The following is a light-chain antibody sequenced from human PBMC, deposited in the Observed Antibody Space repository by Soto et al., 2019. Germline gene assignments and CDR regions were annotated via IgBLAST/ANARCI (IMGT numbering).Light chain of an antibody. CDR1: SSDIGAHFD. CDR3: QSYDNSLSASL. J-gene: IGLJ2*01. Sequence: QSVLTQPPSVSGAPGQRVTISCTGSSSDIGAHFDVHWYQQLPGTAPKLLIYGNTNRPSGVPDRFSGFKSGTSASLAITGLQAEEEADYYCQSYDNSLSASLFGGGTKLTVL. V-gene: IGLV1-40*01. CDR2: GNT.